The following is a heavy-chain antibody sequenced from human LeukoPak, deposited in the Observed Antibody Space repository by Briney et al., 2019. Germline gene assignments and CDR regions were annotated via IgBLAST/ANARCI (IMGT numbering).Heavy chain of an antibody. CDR3: ARTPYDFWSASFSYYFDC. J-gene: IGHJ4*02. CDR2: ISSSSSII. CDR1: GFTFSSYS. D-gene: IGHD3-3*01. Sequence: PGGSLRLSCAASGFTFSSYSMNWVRQAPGKGLEWVSYISSSSSIIYYADSVKGRFTISRDNAKNSLFLQMNSLRAEDTAVYFCARTPYDFWSASFSYYFDCWGQGTLVTVSS. V-gene: IGHV3-48*04.